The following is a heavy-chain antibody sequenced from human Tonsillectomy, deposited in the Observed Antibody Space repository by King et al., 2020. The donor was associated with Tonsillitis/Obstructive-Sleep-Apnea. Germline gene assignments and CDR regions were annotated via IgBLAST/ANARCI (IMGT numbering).Heavy chain of an antibody. D-gene: IGHD1-26*01. Sequence: QLQESGPGLVKPSETLSLTCTVSGGSISSYYWSWIRQPPGKGLEWIGYIYYSGSTNYNPSLKSRVTISVDTSKNQFSLKLSSVTAADTAVYYCAGEVRSGSYAGGPKYYFDYWGQGTLVTVSS. J-gene: IGHJ4*02. CDR3: AGEVRSGSYAGGPKYYFDY. CDR1: GGSISSYY. CDR2: IYYSGST. V-gene: IGHV4-59*01.